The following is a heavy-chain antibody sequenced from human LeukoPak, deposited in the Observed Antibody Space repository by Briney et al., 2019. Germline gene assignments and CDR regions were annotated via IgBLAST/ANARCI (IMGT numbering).Heavy chain of an antibody. CDR2: ISYSGIT. D-gene: IGHD6-19*01. V-gene: IGHV4-59*01. CDR1: GDSISSYY. J-gene: IGHJ4*02. Sequence: PSETLSLTCTVSGDSISSYYWSWIRQPPGNGLELIGYISYSGITNYNPSLKSRVTISIDTSKNQFSLRLSSVTAADTAVYYCARDSSGWSPLFDYWGQGTLVTVSS. CDR3: ARDSSGWSPLFDY.